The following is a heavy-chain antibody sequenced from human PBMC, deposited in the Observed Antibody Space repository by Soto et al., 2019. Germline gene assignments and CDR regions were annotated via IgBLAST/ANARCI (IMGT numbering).Heavy chain of an antibody. V-gene: IGHV4-59*01. J-gene: IGHJ4*02. D-gene: IGHD5-18*01. CDR1: GGSLSSYY. Sequence: SETTCVSSTVAGGSLSSYYWNWLRPPPGRGLEWIGYIYYSGSTNYNPSLKSRVTISVDTSKNQFSLKLTSVTAADTAVYYCARDTGYSYGYTLDHWGQGTLVTVS. CDR3: ARDTGYSYGYTLDH. CDR2: IYYSGST.